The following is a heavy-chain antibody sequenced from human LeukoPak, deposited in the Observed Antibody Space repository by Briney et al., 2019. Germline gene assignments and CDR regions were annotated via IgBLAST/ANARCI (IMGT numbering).Heavy chain of an antibody. CDR2: IIPIFGTA. CDR1: GCTFSSYA. V-gene: IGHV1-69*05. Sequence: SVKVSCKASGCTFSSYAISWVRQAPGQGLEWMGRIIPIFGTANYAQKFQGRVTITTDESTSTAYMELSSLRSEDTAVYYCARDLYSSGWYDAFDIWGQGTMVTVSS. CDR3: ARDLYSSGWYDAFDI. D-gene: IGHD6-19*01. J-gene: IGHJ3*02.